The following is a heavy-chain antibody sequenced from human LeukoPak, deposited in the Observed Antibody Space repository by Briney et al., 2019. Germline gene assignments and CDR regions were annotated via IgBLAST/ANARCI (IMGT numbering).Heavy chain of an antibody. V-gene: IGHV4-39*07. D-gene: IGHD3-10*01. CDR2: IYYSGST. CDR1: GGSISSSSYY. Sequence: SETLSPTCTVSGGSISSSSYYWGWIRQPPGKGLEWIGSIYYSGSTYYNPSLKSRVTISVDTSKNQFSLKLSSVTAADTAVYHCARGSGIYGSGSYSADWGQGTLVTVSS. J-gene: IGHJ4*02. CDR3: ARGSGIYGSGSYSAD.